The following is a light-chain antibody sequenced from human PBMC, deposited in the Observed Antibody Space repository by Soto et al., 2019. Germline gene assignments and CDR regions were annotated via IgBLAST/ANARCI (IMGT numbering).Light chain of an antibody. V-gene: IGLV4-69*01. J-gene: IGLJ2*01. Sequence: QSVLTQSPSASASLGASVKLTCTLSSGHSSYSIAWHQQQPDKGPRYLMKLNSDVSYSEGDGIPDRFSGSSSGAERYLAISSLQSADEADYYCQTWDTGIQVFGGGTKMTVL. CDR2: LNSDVSY. CDR1: SGHSSYS. CDR3: QTWDTGIQV.